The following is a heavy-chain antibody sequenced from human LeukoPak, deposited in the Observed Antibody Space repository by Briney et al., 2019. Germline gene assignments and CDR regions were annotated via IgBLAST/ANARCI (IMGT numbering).Heavy chain of an antibody. D-gene: IGHD6-6*01. V-gene: IGHV3-7*01. Sequence: GGSLRLSCAASGLTFRNYWMSWVRQAPGKGLEWVANIQPGGYTKNYVASVKGRFTISRDNAANSLHLQMDSLRAEDTGRYYCAKDRALGYSSSYDYWGQGTLVTVSS. CDR2: IQPGGYTK. CDR1: GLTFRNYW. J-gene: IGHJ4*02. CDR3: AKDRALGYSSSYDY.